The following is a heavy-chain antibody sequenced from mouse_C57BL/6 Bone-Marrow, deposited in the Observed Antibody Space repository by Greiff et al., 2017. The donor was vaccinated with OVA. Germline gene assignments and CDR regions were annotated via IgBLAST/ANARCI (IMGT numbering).Heavy chain of an antibody. CDR1: GYTFTEYT. Sequence: QVHVKQSGAELVKPGASVKLSCKASGYTFTEYTIHWVKQRSGQGLEWIGWFYPGSGSIKYNEKFKDKATLTAGKSSSTVYMELSRLTSEDSAVYFCARHEEGGNSYASDYWGQGTSVTVSS. D-gene: IGHD2-1*01. V-gene: IGHV1-62-2*01. CDR3: ARHEEGGNSYASDY. J-gene: IGHJ4*01. CDR2: FYPGSGSI.